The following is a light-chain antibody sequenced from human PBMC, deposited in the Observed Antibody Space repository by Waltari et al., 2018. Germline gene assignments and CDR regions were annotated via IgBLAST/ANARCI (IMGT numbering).Light chain of an antibody. J-gene: IGLJ1*01. V-gene: IGLV1-47*01. CDR1: SSNTEMNY. CDR3: AAWDDSLSGLYV. CDR2: RNN. Sequence: QSVLTQPPSASGTPGQRATISCSGRSSNTEMNYVYWFQRLPGTAPRLLIYRNNQRPSGVPDRFSGSKSGTSASLAISGLRSDDEADYYCAAWDDSLSGLYVFGTGTKVTVL.